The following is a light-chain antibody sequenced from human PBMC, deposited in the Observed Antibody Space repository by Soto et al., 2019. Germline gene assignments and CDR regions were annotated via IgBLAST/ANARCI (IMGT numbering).Light chain of an antibody. Sequence: QSVLTQPPSVSAAPGQKVTISCSGSSSNIGNNYVSWYQQLPGTAPKLLIYDNNKRPSGIPDRFSGSKSGTSATLGITGLQTGDEADYYCGTCDSSLSAWVFGGGTKLTV. CDR3: GTCDSSLSAWV. J-gene: IGLJ3*02. V-gene: IGLV1-51*01. CDR2: DNN. CDR1: SSNIGNNY.